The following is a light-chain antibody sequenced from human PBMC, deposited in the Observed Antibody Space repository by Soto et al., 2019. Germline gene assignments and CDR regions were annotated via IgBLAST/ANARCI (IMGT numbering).Light chain of an antibody. Sequence: QSVLTQPRSVSGSPGQSVTISCTGSSSDVGAYNFASWYQQHPGAAPKLLIHDVNKRPPGVPDRFSASKSGNTASLTISGLQAEDEADYYCCSYAGEYKYVFXSGTKVTVL. CDR1: SSDVGAYNF. J-gene: IGLJ1*01. CDR3: CSYAGEYKYV. CDR2: DVN. V-gene: IGLV2-11*01.